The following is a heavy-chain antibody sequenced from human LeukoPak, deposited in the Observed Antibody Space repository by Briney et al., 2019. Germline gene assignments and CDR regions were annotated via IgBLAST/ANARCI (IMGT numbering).Heavy chain of an antibody. J-gene: IGHJ4*02. CDR1: GGSFSAYY. Sequence: KSSQTLSLTCAVYGGSFSAYYWSWIRQPPGNGLEWIGEINHSGSTNYNPSLKSRVTISVDTSKNQFSLKLSSVTAADTAVYYCARGRGLLLWGQGTLVTVSS. V-gene: IGHV4-34*01. CDR3: ARGRGLLL. CDR2: INHSGST. D-gene: IGHD3-10*01.